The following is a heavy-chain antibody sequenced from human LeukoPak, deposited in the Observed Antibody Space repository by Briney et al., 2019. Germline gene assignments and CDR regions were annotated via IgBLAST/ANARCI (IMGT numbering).Heavy chain of an antibody. V-gene: IGHV3-23*01. Sequence: PGGSLRLSCAASGFTFSSYAMSWVRQAPGKGLEWVSAISGSGGSTYYADSVKGRFTISRDNAKNSLYLQMNSLRAEDTAVYYCARDPHVVVAAHLDYWGQGTLVTVSS. D-gene: IGHD2-15*01. J-gene: IGHJ4*02. CDR3: ARDPHVVVAAHLDY. CDR2: ISGSGGST. CDR1: GFTFSSYA.